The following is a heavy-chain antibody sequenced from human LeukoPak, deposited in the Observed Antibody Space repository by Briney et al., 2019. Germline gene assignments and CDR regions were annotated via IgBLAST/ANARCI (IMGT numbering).Heavy chain of an antibody. D-gene: IGHD1-26*01. CDR1: GGSISSSSYY. Sequence: PSETLPLTCTVSGGSISSSSYYWGWIRQPPGKGLEWIGEINHSGSTNYNPSLKSRVTISVDTSKNQFSLKLSSVTAADTAVYYCARISGSYHDAFDIWGQGTMVTVSS. CDR3: ARISGSYHDAFDI. CDR2: INHSGST. V-gene: IGHV4-39*07. J-gene: IGHJ3*02.